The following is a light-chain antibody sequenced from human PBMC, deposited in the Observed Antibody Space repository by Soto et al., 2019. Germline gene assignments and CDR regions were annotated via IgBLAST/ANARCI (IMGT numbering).Light chain of an antibody. V-gene: IGLV2-14*01. CDR2: DVS. CDR3: SSYTSSSTRV. J-gene: IGLJ2*01. CDR1: SSDVGGYNY. Sequence: QSALTQPASVSGSPGQSITISCTGTSSDVGGYNYVSWYQQHPGKAPKLMIYDVSNRPSGVSNRFSGSKSGNTASLTISGLQAEDEADYSCSSYTSSSTRVFGGGTQLTVL.